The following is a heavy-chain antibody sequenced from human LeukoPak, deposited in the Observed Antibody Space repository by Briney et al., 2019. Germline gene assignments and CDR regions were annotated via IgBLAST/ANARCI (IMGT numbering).Heavy chain of an antibody. CDR2: IYYSGST. V-gene: IGHV4-59*01. Sequence: SETLSLTCTVSGGSISGSYWSWIRQPPGKGLEWIGYIYYSGSTNYNPSLKSRVTILVDTSNNQFSLRLNSVTAADTAVYYCARENTMVRGAFDAFDIWGQGTVVTVSS. CDR3: ARENTMVRGAFDAFDI. CDR1: GGSISGSY. D-gene: IGHD3-10*01. J-gene: IGHJ3*02.